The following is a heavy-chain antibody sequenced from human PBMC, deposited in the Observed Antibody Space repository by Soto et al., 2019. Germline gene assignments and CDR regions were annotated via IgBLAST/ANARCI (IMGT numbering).Heavy chain of an antibody. CDR1: GFTFSTYA. Sequence: EVQLLESGGGLVQPGGSLRLSCAASGFTFSTYAMTWVRQAPGKGLEWVSAINGGGDKTYYADAVKGRFTISRDNSRNTQYLQMTSLRAEDTAVYYCAKNWDSTAYYYYFDFWGQVTLVTVSS. J-gene: IGHJ4*02. V-gene: IGHV3-23*01. CDR3: AKNWDSTAYYYYFDF. CDR2: INGGGDKT. D-gene: IGHD3-22*01.